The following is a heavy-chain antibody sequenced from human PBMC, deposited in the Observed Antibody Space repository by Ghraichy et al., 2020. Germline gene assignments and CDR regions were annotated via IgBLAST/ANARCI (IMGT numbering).Heavy chain of an antibody. V-gene: IGHV3-15*01. D-gene: IGHD5-24*01. CDR3: SMSTIEGAYDI. J-gene: IGHJ3*02. Sequence: GESLNISCAASGFTVTNAYMIWVRQSPGRGLEWIGRVTRKTDGGRIDYIGPVKGRFTISKDESKNEMALQMSNLQTEDTALYYCSMSTIEGAYDIWGQGTMVTVSS. CDR1: GFTVTNAY. CDR2: VTRKTDGGRI.